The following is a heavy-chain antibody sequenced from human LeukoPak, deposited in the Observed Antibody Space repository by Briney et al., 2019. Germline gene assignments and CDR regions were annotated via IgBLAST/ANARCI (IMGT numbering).Heavy chain of an antibody. J-gene: IGHJ4*02. V-gene: IGHV4-59*13. D-gene: IGHD3-10*01. CDR1: GGSISTYY. CDR2: TYYGGTT. Sequence: SETLSLTCTVSGGSISTYYWSWIRQTPGKGLEWIGSTYYGGTTHYNPSLQSRVTISVDAANSKFSLMLPSVTAADTAVYYCARNSYGSGSYFPYFDHWGQGTLVPVSS. CDR3: ARNSYGSGSYFPYFDH.